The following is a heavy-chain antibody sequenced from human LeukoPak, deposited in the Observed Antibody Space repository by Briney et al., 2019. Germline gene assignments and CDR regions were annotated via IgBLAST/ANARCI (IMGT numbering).Heavy chain of an antibody. CDR3: AGSILAAIQWLVGQRGLDY. CDR1: GYTFTGYY. D-gene: IGHD6-19*01. Sequence: GASVTVSCTASGYTFTGYYMHWVRQAPGQGLEWMGRINPNSGGRNYAQEVQGRVTMTRDTAISTAYMELSRMRSDDRGVCYCAGSILAAIQWLVGQRGLDYWGQGTLVTVSS. V-gene: IGHV1-2*05. J-gene: IGHJ4*02. CDR2: INPNSGGR.